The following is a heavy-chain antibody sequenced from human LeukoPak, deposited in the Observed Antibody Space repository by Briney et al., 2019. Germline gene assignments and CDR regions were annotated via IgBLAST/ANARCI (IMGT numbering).Heavy chain of an antibody. V-gene: IGHV1-2*06. D-gene: IGHD3-9*01. J-gene: IGHJ4*02. Sequence: GASVKVSCKASGYTFTGYYMHWVRQAPGQGLEWMGRINPNSGGTNYAQKFQGGVTMTRDTSISTAYMELSRLRSDDTAVYYCARGRYYDILTGYYSLWGQGTLVTVSS. CDR1: GYTFTGYY. CDR3: ARGRYYDILTGYYSL. CDR2: INPNSGGT.